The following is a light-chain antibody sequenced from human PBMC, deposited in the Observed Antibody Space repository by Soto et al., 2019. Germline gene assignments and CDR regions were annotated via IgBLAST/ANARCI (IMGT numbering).Light chain of an antibody. CDR2: GAS. J-gene: IGKJ4*01. CDR1: QSVSSRS. CDR3: QQFGTSRLT. V-gene: IGKV3-20*01. Sequence: EIMLTQSPGTLSLSPGERATLSCRASQSVSSRSLAWYQQKPGQAPRLLIYGASNRATGLPDRFSGSGSGTDFTLTISRLEPEDFAMYYCQQFGTSRLTFGGVTMVDI.